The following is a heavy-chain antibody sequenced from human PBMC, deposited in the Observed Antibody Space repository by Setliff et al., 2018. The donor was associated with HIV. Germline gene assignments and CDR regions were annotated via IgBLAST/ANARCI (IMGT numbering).Heavy chain of an antibody. V-gene: IGHV3-7*01. CDR2: IKQDGSEK. D-gene: IGHD3-10*01. CDR1: GFIFSRYW. CDR3: AREFYGSGSRYYYYYYMDV. J-gene: IGHJ6*03. Sequence: GGSLRLSCAASGFIFSRYWMSWVRQAPGKGLEWVASIKQDGSEKYYVDSVKGRFTISRDDAKNSLYLQMNSLRAEDTAVYYCAREFYGSGSRYYYYYYMDVWGKGTTVTVSS.